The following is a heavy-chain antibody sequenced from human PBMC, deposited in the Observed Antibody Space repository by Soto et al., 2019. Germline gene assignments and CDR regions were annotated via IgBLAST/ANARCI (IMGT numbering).Heavy chain of an antibody. Sequence: QLQLQESGPGLVKPSETLSLTCTVSGGSISSSSYYWGWIRQPPGKGLEWIGSIYSSGSTYSNPSLKSRVTISVDTSMNQFALKLRSVTAADRAVYPCARDICGIAAPCNWFVPWGQGPLVAFSS. CDR2: IYSSGST. J-gene: IGHJ5*02. D-gene: IGHD6-13*01. V-gene: IGHV4-39*02. CDR3: ARDICGIAAPCNWFVP. CDR1: GGSISSSSYY.